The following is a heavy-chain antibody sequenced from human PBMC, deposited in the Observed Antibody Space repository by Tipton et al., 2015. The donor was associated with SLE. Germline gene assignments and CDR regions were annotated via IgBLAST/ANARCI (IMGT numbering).Heavy chain of an antibody. CDR1: GYSFTNYW. Sequence: QLVQSGAEVKKPGESLKISCKGSGYSFTNYWIGWVRQMPGKGLEWMWSIYPGDSDTRYSPSFQAQVTLSADKSISTAYLQWSRLKPWETAWYYCSSRSAPGGFDVWGQGTKVTVSS. CDR3: SSRSAPGGFDV. J-gene: IGHJ3*01. D-gene: IGHD4-23*01. V-gene: IGHV5-51*03. CDR2: IYPGDSDT.